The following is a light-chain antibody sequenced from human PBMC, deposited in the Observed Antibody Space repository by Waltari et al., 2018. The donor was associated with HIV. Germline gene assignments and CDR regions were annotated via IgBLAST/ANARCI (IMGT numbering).Light chain of an antibody. V-gene: IGLV1-47*01. J-gene: IGLJ1*01. CDR2: RNN. CDR1: SSNIGSNY. CDR3: AAWDDSLLYV. Sequence: QSVLTQPPSASGTPGQRVTISCSGSSSNIGSNYVYWYQQLPGTAPKLLIDRNNRRPSGVPDRFSGSKSGTSASLAISGVRSEDEADYYCAAWDDSLLYVFGTGTKVTVL.